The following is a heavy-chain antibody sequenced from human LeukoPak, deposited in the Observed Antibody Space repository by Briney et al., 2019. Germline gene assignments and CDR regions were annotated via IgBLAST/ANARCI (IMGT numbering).Heavy chain of an antibody. J-gene: IGHJ5*02. D-gene: IGHD6-13*01. CDR2: IIPIFGTA. Sequence: ASVTVSCKASGGTFSSYAISWVRQAPGQGLEWMGGIIPIFGTANYAQKFQGRVTITADESTSTAYMELSSLRSEDTAVYYCAISSWLRGWFDPWGQGTLVTVSS. V-gene: IGHV1-69*13. CDR3: AISSWLRGWFDP. CDR1: GGTFSSYA.